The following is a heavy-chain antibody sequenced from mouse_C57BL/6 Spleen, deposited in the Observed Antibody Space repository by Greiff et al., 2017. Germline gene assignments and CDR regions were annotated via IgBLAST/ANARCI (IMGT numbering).Heavy chain of an antibody. J-gene: IGHJ3*01. D-gene: IGHD4-1*01. CDR3: ARHHNWDWFAY. CDR1: GFTFSSYG. V-gene: IGHV5-6*01. Sequence: VQLKESGGDLVKPGGSLKLSCAASGFTFSSYGMSWVRQTPDKRLEWVATISSGGSYTYYPDSVKGRFTISRDNATNTLYLQMSSLKSEDTAMYYCARHHNWDWFAYWGQGTLVTVSA. CDR2: ISSGGSYT.